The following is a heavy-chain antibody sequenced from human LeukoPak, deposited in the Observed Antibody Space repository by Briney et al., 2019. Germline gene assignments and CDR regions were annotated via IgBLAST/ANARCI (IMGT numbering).Heavy chain of an antibody. CDR1: GFTVSSNY. V-gene: IGHV3-53*04. CDR3: VREGYYERSGYSIVC. CDR2: IYSGGST. Sequence: GGSLRLSCAASGFTVSSNYMSWVRQAPGKGLEWVSVIYSGGSTYDADSVKGRFTISRHNCKNALYLQMTSLRAEDTGVYYCVREGYYERSGYSIVCWGQATLLTDSS. J-gene: IGHJ4*02. D-gene: IGHD3-22*01.